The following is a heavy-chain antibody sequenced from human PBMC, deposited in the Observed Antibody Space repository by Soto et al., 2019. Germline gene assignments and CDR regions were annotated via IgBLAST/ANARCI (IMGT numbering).Heavy chain of an antibody. CDR3: ARDGRRSGSHYDLDY. Sequence: GAAVTVSCKATGYTITDYYMQWVRQAPGQGLEWMGWISPNSGGTNYAQNFQGWVTMTRDTSISTAYMEVSRLRSNDTAVYYCARDGRRSGSHYDLDYWGQGTLVTVSS. V-gene: IGHV1-2*04. J-gene: IGHJ4*02. CDR2: ISPNSGGT. CDR1: GYTITDYY. D-gene: IGHD1-26*01.